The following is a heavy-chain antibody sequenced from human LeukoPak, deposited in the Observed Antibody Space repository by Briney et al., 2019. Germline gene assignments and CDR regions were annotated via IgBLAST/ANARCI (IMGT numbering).Heavy chain of an antibody. CDR1: GYTFTGYY. CDR3: ARDRENFWSGYDDGYYYYMDV. V-gene: IGHV1-2*02. Sequence: ASVKVSCKASGYTFTGYYMHSVRQAPGQGLEWMGWINPNSGGTNYAQKFQCRVTMTRDTAISTAYMGLCRLRSGDTAVYYCARDRENFWSGYDDGYYYYMDVWGKGTTVTVSS. CDR2: INPNSGGT. D-gene: IGHD3-3*01. J-gene: IGHJ6*03.